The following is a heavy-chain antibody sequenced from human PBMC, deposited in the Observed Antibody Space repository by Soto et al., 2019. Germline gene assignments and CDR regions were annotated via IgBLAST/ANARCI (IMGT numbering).Heavy chain of an antibody. CDR3: ARRARGSSSFYYYYYMDV. D-gene: IGHD6-6*01. J-gene: IGHJ6*03. V-gene: IGHV4-59*08. CDR1: GGSVRSFY. CDR2: IHYSGSA. Sequence: PSETLSLTCTVSGGSVRSFYWSWIRQSPGKGLEWVGYIHYSGSADYNASLKSRVTMSVDTSTNEFSLKLTSVTAADTAIYYCARRARGSSSFYYYYYMDVWGKGTTVTVSS.